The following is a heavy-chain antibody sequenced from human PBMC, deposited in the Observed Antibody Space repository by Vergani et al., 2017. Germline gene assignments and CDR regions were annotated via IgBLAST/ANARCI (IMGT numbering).Heavy chain of an antibody. CDR3: ARVAGYSGYSYYFDY. J-gene: IGHJ4*02. V-gene: IGHV1-69*12. D-gene: IGHD5-12*01. CDR1: GGTFSSYA. CDR2: SIPIFGTA. Sequence: VQLVQSGAEVKKPGSSVKVSCKASGGTFSSYAISWVRQAPGQGLEWMGGSIPIFGTANYAQKFQGRVTITADESTSTAYMVLSSLRSEDTAVYYCARVAGYSGYSYYFDYWGQGTLVTVSS.